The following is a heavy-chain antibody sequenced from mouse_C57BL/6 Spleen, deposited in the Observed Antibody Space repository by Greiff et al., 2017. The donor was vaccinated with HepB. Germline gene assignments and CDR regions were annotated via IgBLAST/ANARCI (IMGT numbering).Heavy chain of an antibody. D-gene: IGHD1-1*01. CDR3: AREDYYGSSYGN. CDR1: GYTFTDYY. CDR2: INPNNGGT. Sequence: EVQLQQSGPELVKPGASVKISCKASGYTFTDYYMNWVKQSHGKSLEWIGDINPNNGGTSYNQKFKGKATLTVDKSSSTAYMELRSLTSEDSAVYYCAREDYYGSSYGNWGQGTTLTVSS. V-gene: IGHV1-26*01. J-gene: IGHJ2*01.